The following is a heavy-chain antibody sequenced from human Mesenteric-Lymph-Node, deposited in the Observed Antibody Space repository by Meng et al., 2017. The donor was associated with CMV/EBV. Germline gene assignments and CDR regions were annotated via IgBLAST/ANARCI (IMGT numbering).Heavy chain of an antibody. Sequence: SETLSLTCTVSGGSISGYYWSWIRQPPGKGLEWIGYIYYSGTTMYNSSLKSRVTISVDTSKNQFPLNLTSVTAADTAVYYCAKGGCSSCWFDPWGQGTLVTVSS. CDR3: AKGGCSSCWFDP. V-gene: IGHV4-59*01. D-gene: IGHD2-2*01. CDR2: IYYSGTT. CDR1: GGSISGYY. J-gene: IGHJ5*02.